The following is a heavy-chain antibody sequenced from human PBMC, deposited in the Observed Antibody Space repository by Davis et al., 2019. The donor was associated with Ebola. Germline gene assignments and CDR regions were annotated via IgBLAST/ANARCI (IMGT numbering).Heavy chain of an antibody. D-gene: IGHD3-10*01. CDR3: TRDLYGSGGDYFDP. CDR2: IRSSSNYI. J-gene: IGHJ5*02. CDR1: GLTPSNND. Sequence: GSLTLSCLPSGLTPSNNDTNWVRQAPGKGLEWNSYIRSSSNYIKYGDSVKGRFIIARDNAKNTLSLQMIDLRSEDTACYYCTRDLYGSGGDYFDPWGQGTLVTVSS. V-gene: IGHV3-21*06.